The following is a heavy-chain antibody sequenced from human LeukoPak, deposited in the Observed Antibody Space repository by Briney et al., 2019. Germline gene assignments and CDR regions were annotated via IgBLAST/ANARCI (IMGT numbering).Heavy chain of an antibody. CDR3: ARDTGDLFDY. D-gene: IGHD2-21*02. J-gene: IGHJ4*02. V-gene: IGHV1-18*04. Sequence: ASVKVSCKASGYTFTGYYLHWVRQAPGQGLEWMGWISAYNGNTNYAQKLQGRVTMTTDTSTCTAYMELRSLRSDDTAVYYCARDTGDLFDYWGQGTLVTVSS. CDR1: GYTFTGYY. CDR2: ISAYNGNT.